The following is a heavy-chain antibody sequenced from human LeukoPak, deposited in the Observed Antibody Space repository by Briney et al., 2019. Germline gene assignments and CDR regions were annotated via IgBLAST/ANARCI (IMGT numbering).Heavy chain of an antibody. CDR3: ARLADYEDDWFDP. D-gene: IGHD4-17*01. CDR2: INPNSGGT. CDR1: GYTFTGYY. V-gene: IGHV1-2*06. J-gene: IGHJ5*02. Sequence: ASVKVSCKASGYTFTGYYMHWVRQAPGQGLEWMGRINPNSGGTNYAQKFQGRVTMTRDTSISTAYVELSSLRSEDTAVYYCARLADYEDDWFDPWGQGTLVTVSS.